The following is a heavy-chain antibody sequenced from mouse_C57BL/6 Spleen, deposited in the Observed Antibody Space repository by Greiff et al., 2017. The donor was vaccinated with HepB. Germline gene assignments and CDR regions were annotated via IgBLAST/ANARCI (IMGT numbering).Heavy chain of an antibody. CDR1: GFTFSSYA. J-gene: IGHJ2*01. V-gene: IGHV5-4*01. CDR3: AREEYFDY. CDR2: ISDGGSYT. Sequence: DVKLVESGGGLVKPGGSLKLSCAASGFTFSSYAMSWVRQTPEKRLEWVATISDGGSYTYYPDNVKGRFTISRDNAKNNLYLQMSHLKSEDTAMYYCAREEYFDYWGQGTTLTVSS.